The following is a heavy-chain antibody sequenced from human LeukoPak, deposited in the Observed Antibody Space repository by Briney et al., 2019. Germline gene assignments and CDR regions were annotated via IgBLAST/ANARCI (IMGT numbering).Heavy chain of an antibody. CDR3: ASLYYYDNSGYSD. D-gene: IGHD3-22*01. CDR1: GFTFSNYN. V-gene: IGHV3-21*01. Sequence: LGGSLRLSCAASGFTFSNYNMTWVRRAPGKGLEWVSHISGSGSFTYYADSVKGRFTISRDNAKNSLYLQMTSLRAEDTAMYYCASLYYYDNSGYSDWGQGILVTVSS. CDR2: ISGSGSFT. J-gene: IGHJ4*02.